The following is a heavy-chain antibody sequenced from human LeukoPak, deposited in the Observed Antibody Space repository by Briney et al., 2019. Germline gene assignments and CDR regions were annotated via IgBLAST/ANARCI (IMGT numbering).Heavy chain of an antibody. CDR3: ARPDSGWRGYFDY. D-gene: IGHD6-19*01. J-gene: IGHJ4*02. CDR1: GFTFSSYA. CDR2: ISYDGSNK. Sequence: PGGSLRLSCAASGFTFSSYAMHWVRQAPGKGLEWVAVISYDGSNKYYADSVKGRFTISRDNSKNTLYLQMNSLRAEDTAVYYCARPDSGWRGYFDYWGQGTLVTVSS. V-gene: IGHV3-30-3*01.